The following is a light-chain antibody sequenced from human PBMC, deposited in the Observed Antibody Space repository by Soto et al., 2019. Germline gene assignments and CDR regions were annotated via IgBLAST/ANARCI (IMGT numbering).Light chain of an antibody. J-gene: IGLJ1*01. V-gene: IGLV2-14*02. CDR3: SSYTTSNSRQIV. CDR1: SSDVGTYNL. Sequence: QSVLTQPASVSGSPGESITISCTGTSSDVGTYNLVTWYQQHPGRVPKLMIYEGNNRPSGVSSRFSGSKSGNTASLTISGLEREDEADYYCSSYTTSNSRQIVFGTGTKVTVL. CDR2: EGN.